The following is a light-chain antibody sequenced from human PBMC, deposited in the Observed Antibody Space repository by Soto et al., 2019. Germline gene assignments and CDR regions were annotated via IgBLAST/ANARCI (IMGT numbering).Light chain of an antibody. CDR3: QTWGTGIHVV. CDR2: LNSDGSH. J-gene: IGLJ2*01. V-gene: IGLV4-69*01. Sequence: QSVLTQSPSASASLGASVKLTCTLSSGHSSYAIAWHQQQPEKGPRYLMKLNSDGSHSKGDGIPDRFSGSSSGAERYLTISSLQSEDEADYYCQTWGTGIHVVFGGGGKLTVL. CDR1: SGHSSYA.